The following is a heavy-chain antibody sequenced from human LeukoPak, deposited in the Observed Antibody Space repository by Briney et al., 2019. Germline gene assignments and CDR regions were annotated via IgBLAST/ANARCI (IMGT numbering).Heavy chain of an antibody. CDR3: AKGSGFALDDYSNYVDAFDI. CDR1: GFTFDDYA. V-gene: IGHV3-9*03. Sequence: GGSLRLSCAASGFTFDDYAMHWVRQAPGKGLEWVSGISWNSGSIGYADSVKGRFTISRDNAKNSLYLQMNSLRAEDMALYYCAKGSGFALDDYSNYVDAFDIWGQGTMVTVSS. D-gene: IGHD4-11*01. CDR2: ISWNSGSI. J-gene: IGHJ3*02.